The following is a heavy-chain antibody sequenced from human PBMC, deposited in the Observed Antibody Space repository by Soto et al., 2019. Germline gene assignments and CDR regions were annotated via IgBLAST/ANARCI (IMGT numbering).Heavy chain of an antibody. V-gene: IGHV4-59*01. CDR1: GGSISSYY. CDR3: ARGGSYYDILTGYYPPYSYYMDV. Sequence: SETLSLTCTVSGGSISSYYWSWIRQPPGKGLEWIGYIYYSGSTNYNPSLKSRVTISVDTSKNQFSLKLSSVTAADTAVYYCARGGSYYDILTGYYPPYSYYMDVWGKGTTVTVSS. J-gene: IGHJ6*03. D-gene: IGHD3-9*01. CDR2: IYYSGST.